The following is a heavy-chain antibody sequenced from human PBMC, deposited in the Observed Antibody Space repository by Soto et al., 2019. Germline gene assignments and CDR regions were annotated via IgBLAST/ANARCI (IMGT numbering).Heavy chain of an antibody. CDR2: IWYDGSNK. V-gene: IGHV3-33*01. CDR1: GFTFSSYG. CDR3: ARDKDANSGSSFDY. D-gene: IGHD1-26*01. Sequence: GASLRLSGAASGFTFSSYGMPWVRQAPGKGLEWVAVIWYDGSNKYYADSVKGRFTISRDNSKNTLYLQMNSLRAEDTAVYYCARDKDANSGSSFDYWGQGT. J-gene: IGHJ4*02.